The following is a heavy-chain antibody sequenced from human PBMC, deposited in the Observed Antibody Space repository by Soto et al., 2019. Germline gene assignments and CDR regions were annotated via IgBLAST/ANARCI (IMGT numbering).Heavy chain of an antibody. CDR2: INHSGST. V-gene: IGHV4-34*01. CDR1: GGSFSGYY. CDR3: ARGSPGIWFGELLSWFDP. Sequence: ASETLSLTCAVYGGSFSGYYWSWIRQPPGKGLEWIGEINHSGSTNYNPSLKSRVTISVDTSKNQFSLKLSSVTAADTAVYYCARGSPGIWFGELLSWFDPWGQGTLVTVSS. J-gene: IGHJ5*01. D-gene: IGHD3-10*01.